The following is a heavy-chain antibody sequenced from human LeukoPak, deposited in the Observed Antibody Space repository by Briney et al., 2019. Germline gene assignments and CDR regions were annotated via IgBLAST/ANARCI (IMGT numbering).Heavy chain of an antibody. V-gene: IGHV4-4*07. CDR1: GGSISSFY. D-gene: IGHD2-8*02. Sequence: SETLSLTCTVSGGSISSFYWSWIRQPAGKGLEWIGRIYIRGTSNYNPSLKSRVTISADTSKNQFSLNLSSVTAADTAVYYCARGYWFYFDYWGQGTLVTVSS. J-gene: IGHJ4*02. CDR3: ARGYWFYFDY. CDR2: IYIRGTS.